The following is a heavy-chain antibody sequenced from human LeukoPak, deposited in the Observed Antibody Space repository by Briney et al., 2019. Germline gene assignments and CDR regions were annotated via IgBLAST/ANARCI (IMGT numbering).Heavy chain of an antibody. CDR2: ISSSGSTI. Sequence: GGSLRLSCAASGFTFSSYEMNWVRQAPGKGLEWVSYISSSGSTIYYADSVKGRFTISRDNAKNSLYLQMNSLRAEDTAVYYCARDELSRGYLIELDYWGQGTLVTVSS. CDR1: GFTFSSYE. V-gene: IGHV3-48*03. J-gene: IGHJ4*02. CDR3: ARDELSRGYLIELDY. D-gene: IGHD3-22*01.